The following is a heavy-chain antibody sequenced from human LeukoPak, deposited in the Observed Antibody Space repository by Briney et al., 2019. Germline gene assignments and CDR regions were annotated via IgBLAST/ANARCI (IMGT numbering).Heavy chain of an antibody. CDR3: VRKNQDFNAAFDI. J-gene: IGHJ3*02. Sequence: GGSLRLSCAASGFTVSNNYMSWVRQAPGKGLEWVSITYSDGNTNYAVSVKGRFTISRDTSQNTLSLQVNSLRAEDTAVYYCVRKNQDFNAAFDIWGQGTVVTVSS. D-gene: IGHD1-14*01. V-gene: IGHV3-53*01. CDR1: GFTVSNNY. CDR2: TYSDGNT.